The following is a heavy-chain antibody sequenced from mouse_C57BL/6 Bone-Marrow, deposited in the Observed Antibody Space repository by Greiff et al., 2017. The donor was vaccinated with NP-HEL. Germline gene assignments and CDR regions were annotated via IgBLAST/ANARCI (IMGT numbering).Heavy chain of an antibody. CDR1: GYTFTSYW. D-gene: IGHD1-1*01. V-gene: IGHV1-5*01. Sequence: EVQLQQSGTVLARPGASVKMSCKTSGYTFTSYWMHWVKQRPGQGLEWIGAIYPGNSDTSYNQKFKGKAKLTAVTSASTAYMELSSLTNEDSAVYYCTRLITTVVANFDYWGQGTTLTVSS. CDR3: TRLITTVVANFDY. J-gene: IGHJ2*01. CDR2: IYPGNSDT.